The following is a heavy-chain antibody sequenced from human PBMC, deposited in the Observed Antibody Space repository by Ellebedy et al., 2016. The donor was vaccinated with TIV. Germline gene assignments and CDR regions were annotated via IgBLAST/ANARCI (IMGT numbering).Heavy chain of an antibody. D-gene: IGHD2-8*02. CDR2: STAYLGIT. CDR1: GYSFRNYG. V-gene: IGHV1-18*01. Sequence: AASVKVSCKTSGYSFRNYGVSWARQAPGQGLEWMGWSTAYLGITNYDKKFQGRLTLTTETSAATAHMELRGLRPDDTAKYYCARVGKYCTGGTCYPEETFDFWGQGTVVIVSS. J-gene: IGHJ4*02. CDR3: ARVGKYCTGGTCYPEETFDF.